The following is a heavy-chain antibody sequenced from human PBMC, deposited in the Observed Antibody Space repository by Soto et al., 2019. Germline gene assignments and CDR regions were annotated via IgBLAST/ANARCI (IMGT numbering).Heavy chain of an antibody. D-gene: IGHD6-13*01. Sequence: SETLSLTCAVYGGSFSGYYWSWIRQPPGKGLEWIGEINHSGSTNYNPSLKSRVTISVDTSKNQFSLKLSSVTAADTAVYYCARGQGSSWYGLFFDYWGQGTLVTAS. J-gene: IGHJ4*02. CDR3: ARGQGSSWYGLFFDY. CDR2: INHSGST. CDR1: GGSFSGYY. V-gene: IGHV4-34*01.